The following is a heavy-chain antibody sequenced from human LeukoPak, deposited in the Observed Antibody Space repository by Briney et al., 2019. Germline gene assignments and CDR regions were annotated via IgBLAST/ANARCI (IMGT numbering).Heavy chain of an antibody. D-gene: IGHD3-9*01. V-gene: IGHV1-2*02. CDR2: INPNSGGT. CDR3: ANTRYFDWLSEDYNWFDP. CDR1: GYTFTGYY. J-gene: IGHJ5*02. Sequence: ASVKVSCKASGYTFTGYYMHWVRQAPGQGLEWMGWINPNSGGTNYAQKFQGRVTMTRDTSISTAYMELSRLRSDDTAVYYCANTRYFDWLSEDYNWFDPWGQGTLVTVSS.